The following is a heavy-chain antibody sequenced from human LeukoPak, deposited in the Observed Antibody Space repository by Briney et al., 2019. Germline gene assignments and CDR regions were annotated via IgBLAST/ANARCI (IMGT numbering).Heavy chain of an antibody. J-gene: IGHJ5*02. Sequence: ASVKVSCKASGYTFTGYYMHWVRQAPGQGLEWMGWINPNSGGTNYAQKLQGRVTMTTDTSTSTAYMELRSLRSDDTAVYYCARDSDIVVVPAAYNWFDPWGQGTLVTVSS. V-gene: IGHV1-2*02. D-gene: IGHD2-2*01. CDR1: GYTFTGYY. CDR3: ARDSDIVVVPAAYNWFDP. CDR2: INPNSGGT.